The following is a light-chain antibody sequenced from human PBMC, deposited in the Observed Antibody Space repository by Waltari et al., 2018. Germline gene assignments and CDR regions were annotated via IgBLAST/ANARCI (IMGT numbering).Light chain of an antibody. CDR2: GAS. CDR1: QSVSSSY. J-gene: IGKJ2*01. V-gene: IGKV3-20*01. Sequence: IVLTQSPGTLSLSSGERATHSCRASQSVSSSYLAWYQQKPGQAPRLLIYGASSRATGIPDRFSGSGSGTDFTLTISRLEPEDFAVYYCQQYGSSPYTFGQGTKLEIK. CDR3: QQYGSSPYT.